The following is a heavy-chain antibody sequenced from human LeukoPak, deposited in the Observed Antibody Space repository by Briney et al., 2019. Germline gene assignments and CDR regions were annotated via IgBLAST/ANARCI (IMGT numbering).Heavy chain of an antibody. CDR3: ARDGQYYYDSSGYPSFAFDY. Sequence: EGSLRLSCAASGFTVSSNYMSWVRQAPGKGLEWVSVIYSGGSTYYADSVKGRFTISRDNSKNTLYLQMNSLRAEDTAVYYCARDGQYYYDSSGYPSFAFDYWGQGTLVTVSS. V-gene: IGHV3-53*01. D-gene: IGHD3-22*01. CDR2: IYSGGST. CDR1: GFTVSSNY. J-gene: IGHJ4*02.